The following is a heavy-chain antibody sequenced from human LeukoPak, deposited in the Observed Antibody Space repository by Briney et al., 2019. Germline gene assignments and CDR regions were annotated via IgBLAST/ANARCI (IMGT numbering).Heavy chain of an antibody. J-gene: IGHJ4*02. CDR3: ARAPRGLGLIDY. Sequence: AGGSLRLSCAASGFTFSDYWMSWVRQAPGKGLEWVADINQDESEKNHVDSVRGRFTISRDNAKNSLYLQMNSLRAEDTAVYYCARAPRGLGLIDYWGQGTLVTVSS. V-gene: IGHV3-7*04. CDR1: GFTFSDYW. D-gene: IGHD5-12*01. CDR2: INQDESEK.